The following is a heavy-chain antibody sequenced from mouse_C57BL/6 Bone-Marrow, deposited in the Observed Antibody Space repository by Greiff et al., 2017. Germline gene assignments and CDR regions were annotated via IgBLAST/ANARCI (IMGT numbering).Heavy chain of an antibody. CDR2: FHPYNDDT. V-gene: IGHV1-47*01. Sequence: QVQLKESGAELVKPGASVKLSCKASGYTFTTYPIEWMKQNHGKSLEWIGNFHPYNDDTKYNEKFKGKATLTVEKSSNTVYLELSRLTSDDAAVEFCARSSTVFYYMDYWGQGTTLTVSS. CDR3: ARSSTVFYYMDY. CDR1: GYTFTTYP. D-gene: IGHD1-1*01. J-gene: IGHJ2*01.